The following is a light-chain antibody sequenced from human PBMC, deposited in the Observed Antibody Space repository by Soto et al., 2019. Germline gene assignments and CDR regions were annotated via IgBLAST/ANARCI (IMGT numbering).Light chain of an antibody. Sequence: DVQLTQSPSSLSVFVGDSVTVTCRASQNIITYLHWYHQKPGEAPRLLINVASTLQSGVPSRFSGSGSGTDFTLTINSLQPEDVGTYYCQQSYSNPTFGQGTTVEIK. CDR2: VAS. V-gene: IGKV1-39*01. CDR1: QNIITY. J-gene: IGKJ1*01. CDR3: QQSYSNPT.